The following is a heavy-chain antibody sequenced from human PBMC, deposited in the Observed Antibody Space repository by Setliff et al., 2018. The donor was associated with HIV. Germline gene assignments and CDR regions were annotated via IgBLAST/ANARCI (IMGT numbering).Heavy chain of an antibody. CDR1: EFTFNIYA. V-gene: IGHV3-23*01. CDR2: ISGSGATT. Sequence: GESLKISCAASEFTFNIYAMSWVRQAPGKGLEWVSGISGSGATTNYADSVKGRFTISRDNSKNTLYLQMSTLRAEDTAVYYCAKTTPSSIRSPYYYYMDVWGKGTTVTSP. D-gene: IGHD6-13*01. CDR3: AKTTPSSIRSPYYYYMDV. J-gene: IGHJ6*03.